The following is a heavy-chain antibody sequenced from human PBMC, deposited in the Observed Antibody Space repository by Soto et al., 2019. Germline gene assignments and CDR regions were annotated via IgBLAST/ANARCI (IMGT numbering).Heavy chain of an antibody. CDR1: GDYISSHY. J-gene: IGHJ2*01. CDR3: ARHTGIAPAIWFFDL. Sequence: QVQLQESGPGLVKPSETLSLTCTVSGDYISSHYCRWIRQPPGKGLEWIGYVYHSGKTDSNPSLKSRVTMSMDTSKNQISLSLTSVTAADAAVYYCARHTGIAPAIWFFDLWGRGTLVTVSS. D-gene: IGHD6-13*01. CDR2: VYHSGKT. V-gene: IGHV4-59*08.